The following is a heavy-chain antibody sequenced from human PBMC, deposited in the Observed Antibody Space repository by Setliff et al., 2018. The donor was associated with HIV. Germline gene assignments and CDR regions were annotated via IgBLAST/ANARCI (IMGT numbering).Heavy chain of an antibody. D-gene: IGHD3-3*01. CDR1: GYSFTTYW. V-gene: IGHV5-51*01. CDR3: ARHRGRDSSGEERDYYYMDV. J-gene: IGHJ6*03. Sequence: PGESLKISCQGSGYSFTTYWIGWVRQMPGKGLEWMGIIYPGDSDTRYSPSFQGQVTISADKSISTAYLQWSSLKASDTAMYYCARHRGRDSSGEERDYYYMDVWGKGTTVTVSS. CDR2: IYPGDSDT.